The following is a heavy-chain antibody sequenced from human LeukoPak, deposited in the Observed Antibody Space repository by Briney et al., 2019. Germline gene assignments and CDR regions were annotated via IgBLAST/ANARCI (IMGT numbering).Heavy chain of an antibody. CDR1: GYTFTSYY. J-gene: IGHJ4*02. Sequence: ASVKVSCKASGYTFTSYYMHWVRQAPGQGLEWMGIINPSGGSTSYAQKFQGRVTITADESTSTAYMELSNLRSEDTAVYYCASHSSSTELYFDYWGQGTLVTVSS. CDR3: ASHSSSTELYFDY. CDR2: INPSGGST. D-gene: IGHD6-6*01. V-gene: IGHV1-46*01.